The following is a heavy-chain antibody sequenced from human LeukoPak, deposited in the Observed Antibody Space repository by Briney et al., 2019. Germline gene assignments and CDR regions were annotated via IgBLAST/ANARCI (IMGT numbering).Heavy chain of an antibody. CDR1: GYTFTSYA. J-gene: IGHJ6*03. CDR3: GREGGAWIQTRYYYYMDV. Sequence: GASVKVSCKASGYTFTSYAMNWVRQAPGQGLEWMGWINTNTGNPTYAQGFTGRFVFSLDTSVSTAYLQISSLKAEDTAVYYCGREGGAWIQTRYYYYMDVWGKGTTVTVSS. CDR2: INTNTGNP. V-gene: IGHV7-4-1*02. D-gene: IGHD5-18*01.